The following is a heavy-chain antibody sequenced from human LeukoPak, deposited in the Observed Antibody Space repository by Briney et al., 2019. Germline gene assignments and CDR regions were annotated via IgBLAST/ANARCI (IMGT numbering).Heavy chain of an antibody. V-gene: IGHV4-39*01. Sequence: SETLSLTCTVSGGSISSSSYYWGRIRQPPGKGLEWIGSIYYSGSTYYNPSLKSRVTISVDTSNNQVSLRLSSVTAADTAVYYCARRLYCSSTSCYGWFDPWGQGTLVTVSS. CDR3: ARRLYCSSTSCYGWFDP. CDR1: GGSISSSSYY. CDR2: IYYSGST. J-gene: IGHJ5*02. D-gene: IGHD2-2*01.